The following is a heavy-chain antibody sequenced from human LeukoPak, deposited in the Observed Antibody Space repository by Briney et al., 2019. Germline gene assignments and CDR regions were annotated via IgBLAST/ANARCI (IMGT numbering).Heavy chain of an antibody. CDR3: ASRYYGSGSS. CDR2: INHSGST. D-gene: IGHD3-10*01. CDR1: GGSFSGYY. V-gene: IGHV4-34*01. Sequence: PSETLSLTCAVYGGSFSGYYWSWIRHPPGKGLEWIGEINHSGSTNYNPSLKGRVTISVDTSKNQFSLRLSSVTAADTAVYYCASRYYGSGSSWGQGTLVTVSS. J-gene: IGHJ4*02.